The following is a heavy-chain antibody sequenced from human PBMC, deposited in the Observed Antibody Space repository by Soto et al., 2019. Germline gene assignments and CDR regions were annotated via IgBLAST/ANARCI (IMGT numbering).Heavy chain of an antibody. J-gene: IGHJ4*02. D-gene: IGHD3-22*01. CDR3: ARKPVYDSSGYYLDY. V-gene: IGHV1-69*13. CDR1: GSTFSSYA. CDR2: IIPIFGTA. Sequence: SVKVSCKASGSTFSSYAISWVRQAPGQGLEWMGGIIPIFGTANYAQKFQGRVTITADESTSTAYMELSSLRSEDTAVYYCARKPVYDSSGYYLDYWGQGTLVTVSS.